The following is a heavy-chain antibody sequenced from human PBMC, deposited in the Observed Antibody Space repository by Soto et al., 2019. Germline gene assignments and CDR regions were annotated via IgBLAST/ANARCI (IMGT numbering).Heavy chain of an antibody. CDR1: GGSISSGDYY. D-gene: IGHD3-16*01. CDR2: IYYSGGT. Sequence: QVQLQESGPGLVKPSQTLSLTCTVSGGSISSGDYYWSWIRQPPGKGLEWIGFIYYSGGTDYKPALKSRVTISVDTSKNKFSLNLSSVTAADTAVYYCARASTGELWVYANWFDPWGPGTLVTVSS. CDR3: ARASTGELWVYANWFDP. J-gene: IGHJ5*02. V-gene: IGHV4-30-4*01.